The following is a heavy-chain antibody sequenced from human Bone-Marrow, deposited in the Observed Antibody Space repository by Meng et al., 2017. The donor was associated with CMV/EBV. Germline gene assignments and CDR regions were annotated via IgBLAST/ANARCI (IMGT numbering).Heavy chain of an antibody. CDR3: VSEQLDYYNGMDV. CDR1: GFTVSSNY. J-gene: IGHJ6*02. Sequence: GESLKISCAASGFTVSSNYMSWVRQAPGKGLEWVSVIYSGGSTYYADSVKGRFTISRDNSKNTLYLQMNSLRAEDTAVYYCVSEQLDYYNGMDVWGQGTTVTVSS. CDR2: IYSGGST. D-gene: IGHD6-6*01. V-gene: IGHV3-66*02.